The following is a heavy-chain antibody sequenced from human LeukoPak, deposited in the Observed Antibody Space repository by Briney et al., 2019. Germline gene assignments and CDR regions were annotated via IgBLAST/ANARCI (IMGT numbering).Heavy chain of an antibody. J-gene: IGHJ4*02. V-gene: IGHV1-18*01. CDR1: GYTFNYYD. D-gene: IGHD2-15*01. CDR2: ISAYNGNT. CDR3: ARAPKMWYGDY. Sequence: GASVKVSCKASGYTFNYYDINWVRQATGQGLEWVGWISAYNGNTNYAQKLQGRVTMTTDTSTSTAYMELRSLRSDDTAVYYCARAPKMWYGDYWGQGTLVTVSS.